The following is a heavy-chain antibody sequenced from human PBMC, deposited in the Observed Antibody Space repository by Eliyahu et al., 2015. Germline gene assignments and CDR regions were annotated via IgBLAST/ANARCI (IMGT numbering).Heavy chain of an antibody. D-gene: IGHD1-26*01. CDR2: IXHSGSX. CDR1: GGSFSGYY. J-gene: IGHJ6*02. CDR3: ARGCHHYYTHYYYYGMDV. V-gene: IGHV4-34*01. Sequence: TCAVYGGSFSGYYWSWIRQPPGEGLEWIGEIXHSGSXNYNXAXKSRVTIXVDTSKNQFXLKLSSVTAADTAVYYCARGCHHYYTHYYYYGMDVWGQGTTVTVSS.